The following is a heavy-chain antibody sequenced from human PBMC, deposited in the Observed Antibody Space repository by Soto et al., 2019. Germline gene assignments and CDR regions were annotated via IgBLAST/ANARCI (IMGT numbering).Heavy chain of an antibody. J-gene: IGHJ3*02. CDR2: IYHSGST. CDR3: ARGIVGDYVWGSYRYSDHDAFDI. Sequence: QLQLQESGSGLVKPSQTLSLTCAVSGGSINSGGYSWSWIRQPPGKGLEWIGYIYHSGSTYYNPSLKSRVTISVDRSKNQFSLKLSSVTAADTAVYYCARGIVGDYVWGSYRYSDHDAFDIWGQGTMVTVSS. CDR1: GGSINSGGYS. D-gene: IGHD3-16*02. V-gene: IGHV4-30-2*01.